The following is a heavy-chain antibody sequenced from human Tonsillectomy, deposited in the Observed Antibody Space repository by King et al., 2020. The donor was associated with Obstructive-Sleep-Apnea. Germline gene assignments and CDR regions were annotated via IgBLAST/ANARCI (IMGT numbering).Heavy chain of an antibody. D-gene: IGHD2-2*01. CDR1: GFTFRSYS. Sequence: VQLVESGGGLVKPGGSLRLSCAASGFTFRSYSMNWVRQAPGKGLEWVSSISSRSSDIYYADSVRGRFTISRDNAQNSLSLQMNSLRAGDTAVFYCATSVDCSRSSYSVPATYGMDVWGQGTTVTVPS. CDR2: ISSRSSDI. V-gene: IGHV3-21*01. J-gene: IGHJ6*02. CDR3: ATSVDCSRSSYSVPATYGMDV.